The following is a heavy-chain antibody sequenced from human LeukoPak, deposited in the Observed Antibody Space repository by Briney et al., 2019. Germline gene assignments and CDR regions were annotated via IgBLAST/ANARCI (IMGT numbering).Heavy chain of an antibody. CDR1: GFTFSSYC. CDR3: TRGTGYGSGWSTY. J-gene: IGHJ4*02. V-gene: IGHV3-74*01. Sequence: SGGSLRLSCAASGFTFSSYCMYWVRQAPGKGLLWVSRINSDETTTTYAEYVKGRFTISRDNAKNTLYLQMSSLRAEDTAVYYCTRGTGYGSGWSTYWGQGILVTVSS. CDR2: INSDETTT. D-gene: IGHD6-19*01.